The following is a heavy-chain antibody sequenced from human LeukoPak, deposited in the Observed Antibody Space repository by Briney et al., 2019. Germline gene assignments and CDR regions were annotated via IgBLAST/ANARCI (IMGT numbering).Heavy chain of an antibody. CDR1: GFTFSSYA. Sequence: GGSLRLSCAASGFTFSSYAMHWVRQAPGKGLEWVAVITYDGSNKYYADSVKGRFTISRDNSKNTLYLQMNSLRAEDTAVYYCAGGQIFGVVYDYWGQGTLVTVSS. D-gene: IGHD3-3*01. V-gene: IGHV3-30-3*01. CDR3: AGGQIFGVVYDY. CDR2: ITYDGSNK. J-gene: IGHJ4*02.